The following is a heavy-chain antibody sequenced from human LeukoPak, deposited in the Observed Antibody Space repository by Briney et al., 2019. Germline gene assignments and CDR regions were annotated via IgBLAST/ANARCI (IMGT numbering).Heavy chain of an antibody. CDR2: ISRRSRHV. CDR1: GFIFSDYS. J-gene: IGHJ1*01. Sequence: PGGSLRLSCAASGFIFSDYSMNWVRQAPGKGLEWVSSISRRSRHVYYAGSVKGRFTISRDDARNSLYLQMNSLRAEDMAVYFCVRDLLGSGSTTAYLYHWGQGTLVTVSS. CDR3: VRDLLGSGSTTAYLYH. V-gene: IGHV3-21*01. D-gene: IGHD3-10*01.